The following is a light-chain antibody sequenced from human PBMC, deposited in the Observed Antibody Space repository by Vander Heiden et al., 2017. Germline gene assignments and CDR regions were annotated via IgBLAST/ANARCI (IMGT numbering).Light chain of an antibody. CDR1: ESVSSY. J-gene: IGKJ5*01. Sequence: EIVLTQSPATLSLSPGERATLSCRASESVSSYLAWYQQNPGQAPRPLICDAFNRATGIPTRFSGSGSGTDFTLTISSVEPEDRAVYYCQKRSNWQITFGQGTRLEIK. CDR3: QKRSNWQIT. CDR2: DAF. V-gene: IGKV3-11*01.